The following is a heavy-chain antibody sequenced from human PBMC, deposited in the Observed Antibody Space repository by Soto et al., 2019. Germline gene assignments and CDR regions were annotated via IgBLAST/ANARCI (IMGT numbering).Heavy chain of an antibody. CDR2: IYYSGST. CDR3: ASYSMAVPAAKFSHWFDP. V-gene: IGHV4-59*12. Sequence: SETLSLTCTVSGGSISSYYWSWIRQPPGKGLEWIGYIYYSGSTNYNPSLKSRVTISVDTSKNQFSLKLSSVTAADTAVYYCASYSMAVPAAKFSHWFDPWGQGTLVTVSS. J-gene: IGHJ5*02. CDR1: GGSISSYY. D-gene: IGHD2-2*01.